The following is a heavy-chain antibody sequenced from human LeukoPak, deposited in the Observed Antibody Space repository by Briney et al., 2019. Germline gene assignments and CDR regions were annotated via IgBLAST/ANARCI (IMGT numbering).Heavy chain of an antibody. J-gene: IGHJ4*02. CDR3: AGGSLGSGTSSDCCPLDY. CDR2: ISYDGTNK. Sequence: GGSLRLSCTASGFTFSTYAMHWVRQAPGKGLEWVAVISYDGTNKYYADSMKGRFTISRDNSKNTLYLQMNSLRAEDTAVYYCAGGSLGSGTSSDCCPLDYWGQGTLVTVSS. CDR1: GFTFSTYA. V-gene: IGHV3-30-3*01. D-gene: IGHD2-15*01.